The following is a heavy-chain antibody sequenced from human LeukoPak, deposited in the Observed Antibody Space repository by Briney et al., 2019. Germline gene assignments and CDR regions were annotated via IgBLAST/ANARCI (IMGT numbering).Heavy chain of an antibody. V-gene: IGHV1-2*06. J-gene: IGHJ4*02. CDR1: GYTFTGYF. Sequence: ASVKVSCKASGYTFTGYFMHWVRQAPGQGLEWMGQINLNSGGTYYAQNFQGRVTMTRDTSISTAYVELSRLTSDDTAVYYCARDLPSTSNWEFDCWGQGTLVTVSS. D-gene: IGHD1-26*01. CDR2: INLNSGGT. CDR3: ARDLPSTSNWEFDC.